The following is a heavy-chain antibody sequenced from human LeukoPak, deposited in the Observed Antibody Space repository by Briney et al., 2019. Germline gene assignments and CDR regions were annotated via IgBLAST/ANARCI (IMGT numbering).Heavy chain of an antibody. D-gene: IGHD2-2*03. Sequence: SETLSLTCAVYGGSFSDYYWGWIRQSPGKGLEWIGEINHSGSTNYNPSLKSRVTISVDTSKNQFSLKLSSVTAADTAVYYCARKWMGYYYYYYGMDVWGQGTTVTVSS. J-gene: IGHJ6*02. V-gene: IGHV4-34*01. CDR3: ARKWMGYYYYYYGMDV. CDR1: GGSFSDYY. CDR2: INHSGST.